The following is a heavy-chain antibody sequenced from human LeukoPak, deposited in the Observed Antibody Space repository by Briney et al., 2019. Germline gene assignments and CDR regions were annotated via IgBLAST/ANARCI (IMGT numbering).Heavy chain of an antibody. V-gene: IGHV4-34*01. Sequence: PSETLSLTCAVYGGSFSGYYWSWLRQPPGKGLEWIGEINHSGSTNYNPSLKSRVTISVDTSKNQFSLKLSSVTAADTAVYYCAREVTYYYDSSGYNWFDPWGQGTLVTVSS. J-gene: IGHJ5*02. D-gene: IGHD3-22*01. CDR2: INHSGST. CDR1: GGSFSGYY. CDR3: AREVTYYYDSSGYNWFDP.